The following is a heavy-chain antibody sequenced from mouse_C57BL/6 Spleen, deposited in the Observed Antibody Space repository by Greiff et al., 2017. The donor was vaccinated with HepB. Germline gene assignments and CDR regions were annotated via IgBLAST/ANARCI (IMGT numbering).Heavy chain of an antibody. CDR3: AREKFTGRFDY. CDR1: GFTFSDYY. J-gene: IGHJ2*01. Sequence: EVHLVESEGGLVQPGSSMKLSCTASGFTFSDYYMAWVRQVPEKGLEWVANINYDGSSTYYLDSLKSRFIISRDNAKNILYLQMSSLKSEDTATYYCAREKFTGRFDYWGQGTTLTVSS. V-gene: IGHV5-16*01. CDR2: INYDGSST.